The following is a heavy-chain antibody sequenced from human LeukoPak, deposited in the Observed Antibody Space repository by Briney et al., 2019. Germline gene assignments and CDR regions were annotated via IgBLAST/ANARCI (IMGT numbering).Heavy chain of an antibody. D-gene: IGHD3-22*01. CDR3: ARAYDSRPFDI. CDR1: GYTFTGYY. V-gene: IGHV1-2*02. J-gene: IGHJ3*02. CDR2: LKPNSGAT. Sequence: ASVTVSCKASGYTFTGYYIHWVRQAPGQGPQWIGWLKPNSGATDYAQEFRGRVTMTRDTSINTAFMELSRLRYDDTAFYYCARAYDSRPFDIWGQGTMVIVSP.